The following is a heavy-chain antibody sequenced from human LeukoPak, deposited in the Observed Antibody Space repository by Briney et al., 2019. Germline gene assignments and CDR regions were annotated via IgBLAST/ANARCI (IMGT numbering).Heavy chain of an antibody. CDR1: GYTFTSYG. CDR3: ATGLLDYYDSSGYDY. Sequence: GASVKVSCKASGYTFTSYGISWVRQAPGKGLEWMGGFDPEDGETIYAQKFQGRVTMTEDTSTDTAYMELSSLRSEDTAVYYCATGLLDYYDSSGYDYWGQGTLVTVSS. D-gene: IGHD3-22*01. J-gene: IGHJ4*02. V-gene: IGHV1-24*01. CDR2: FDPEDGET.